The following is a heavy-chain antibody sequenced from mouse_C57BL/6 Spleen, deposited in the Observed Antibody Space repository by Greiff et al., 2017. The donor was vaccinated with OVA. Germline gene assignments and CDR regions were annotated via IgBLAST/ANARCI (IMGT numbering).Heavy chain of an antibody. Sequence: QVQLQQPGTELVKPGASVKLSCKASGYTFTSYWMHWVKQRPGPGLEWIGNINPSNGGTNYNEKFKSKATLTVDKSSSTAYMQLSSLTSEDSAVYYCARGGYDYPWFAYWGQGTLVTVSA. CDR3: ARGGYDYPWFAY. J-gene: IGHJ3*01. D-gene: IGHD2-4*01. CDR1: GYTFTSYW. V-gene: IGHV1-53*01. CDR2: INPSNGGT.